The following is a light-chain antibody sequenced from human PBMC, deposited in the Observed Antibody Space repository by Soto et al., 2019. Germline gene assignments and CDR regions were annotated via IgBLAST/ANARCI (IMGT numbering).Light chain of an antibody. CDR3: QKYSSARWT. V-gene: IGKV1-27*01. CDR1: QGISNY. CDR2: AAS. Sequence: DIQMTQSPSSLSASVGNRVTITCRASQGISNYLAWYQQKPGKVPKLLIYAASTLQSGVPSRFSGSGSGTDFTLTITSLHPEDVETYYCQKYSSARWTFGQGTKVEI. J-gene: IGKJ1*01.